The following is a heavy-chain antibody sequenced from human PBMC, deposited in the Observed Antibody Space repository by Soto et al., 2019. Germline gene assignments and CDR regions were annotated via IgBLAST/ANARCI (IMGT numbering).Heavy chain of an antibody. V-gene: IGHV3-21*01. CDR2: ISSSSSYI. Sequence: EVQLVESGGGLVKPGGSLRLSCAASGFTFSSYSMNWVRQAPGKGLEWVSSISSSSSYIYYADSVKGRFTISRDNAKNSLYLQMNSLRAEDTAVYYCARDCISDSRQSERWGHDYWGQGTLVTVSS. D-gene: IGHD1-1*01. CDR1: GFTFSSYS. CDR3: ARDCISDSRQSERWGHDY. J-gene: IGHJ4*02.